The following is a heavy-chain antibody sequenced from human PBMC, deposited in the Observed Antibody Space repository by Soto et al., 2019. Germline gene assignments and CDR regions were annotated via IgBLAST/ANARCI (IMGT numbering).Heavy chain of an antibody. CDR1: GFSLSTSEMG. CDR3: CNRRGRGRINPGSYLDF. V-gene: IGHV2-5*02. CDR2: IYGDDDT. J-gene: IGHJ4*02. D-gene: IGHD3-10*01. Sequence: QITLKESGPALVKPTQTLTLTCTLSGFSLSTSEMGVGWIRQPPGKALEWLGIIYGDDDTRNRPSLKSRLTNTRDHFQNPVVLTLNHIDPSDTTTFFCCNRRGRGRINPGSYLDFLGQGVPVTVSS.